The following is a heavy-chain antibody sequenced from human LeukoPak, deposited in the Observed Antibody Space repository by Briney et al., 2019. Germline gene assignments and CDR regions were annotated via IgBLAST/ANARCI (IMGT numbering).Heavy chain of an antibody. Sequence: PSETLSLTCTVSVGSISSSSYYWGWIRQPPGKGLEWIGSIYYSGSTYYNPSLKSRVTISVDTSKNQFSLKLSSVTAADTAVYYCARPHRAGWFDPWGQGTLVTVSS. CDR2: IYYSGST. CDR1: VGSISSSSYY. CDR3: ARPHRAGWFDP. V-gene: IGHV4-39*01. J-gene: IGHJ5*02. D-gene: IGHD6-13*01.